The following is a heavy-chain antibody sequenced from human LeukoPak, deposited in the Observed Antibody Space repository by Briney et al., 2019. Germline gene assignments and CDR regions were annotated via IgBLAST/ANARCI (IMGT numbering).Heavy chain of an antibody. CDR2: ITNKAYSYTT. Sequence: GGSLRLSCAASGFTISDHYMDWVRQAPGKGLEWVGRITNKAYSYTTEYAASVKGRLSISRDDSKHSLYLQMTSLKTEDTAVYYCTRDYGVLFDYWGQGTLVTVSS. V-gene: IGHV3-72*01. D-gene: IGHD4-17*01. CDR3: TRDYGVLFDY. J-gene: IGHJ4*02. CDR1: GFTISDHY.